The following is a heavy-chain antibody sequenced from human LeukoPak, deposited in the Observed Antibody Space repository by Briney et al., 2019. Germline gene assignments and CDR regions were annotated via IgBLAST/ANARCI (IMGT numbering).Heavy chain of an antibody. D-gene: IGHD3-10*01. J-gene: IGHJ3*02. CDR2: INSDGSST. V-gene: IGHV3-74*01. CDR3: ARSYYYGSGIHAFDI. Sequence: GGSLRLSCAASGISFSDFWMYWVRQAPGKGLGLVSRINSDGSSTSYADPVRGRFTISRDNAKNTLFLQMNSLRAEDTAVYYCARSYYYGSGIHAFDIWGQGTMVIVSS. CDR1: GISFSDFW.